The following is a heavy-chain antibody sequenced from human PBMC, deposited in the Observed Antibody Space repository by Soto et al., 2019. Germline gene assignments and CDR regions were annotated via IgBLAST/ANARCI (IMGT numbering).Heavy chain of an antibody. D-gene: IGHD2-2*01. CDR1: GFTFSSYG. CDR2: ISYDGSNK. CDR3: AKVNRAAASDY. Sequence: QVQLVESGGGVVQPGRSLRLSCAASGFTFSSYGMHWVRQAPGKGLEWVAVISYDGSNKYYADSVKGRFTISRDNSKNTLYQQMNSLRAEDTAVYYCAKVNRAAASDYWGPGTLVTVSS. V-gene: IGHV3-30*18. J-gene: IGHJ4*02.